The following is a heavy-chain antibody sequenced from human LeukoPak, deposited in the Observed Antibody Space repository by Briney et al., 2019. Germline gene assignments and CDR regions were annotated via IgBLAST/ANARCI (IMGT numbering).Heavy chain of an antibody. CDR1: GFTFNDYA. V-gene: IGHV3-9*03. CDR3: AKEGSSWSTFDY. D-gene: IGHD6-13*01. J-gene: IGHJ4*02. CDR2: ISWNSRSI. Sequence: GGSLRLSCATSGFTFNDYAMYWVRQAPGKGLEWVSGISWNSRSIAYADSVKGRFTISRDNAKNSLYLQMNSLRAEDMALYYCAKEGSSWSTFDYWGQGTLVTVSS.